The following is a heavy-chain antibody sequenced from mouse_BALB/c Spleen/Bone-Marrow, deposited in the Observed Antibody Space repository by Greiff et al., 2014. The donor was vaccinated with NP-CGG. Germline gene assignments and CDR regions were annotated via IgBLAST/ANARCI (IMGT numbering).Heavy chain of an antibody. J-gene: IGHJ3*01. CDR1: GFTFSSYA. CDR2: ISSGGSYT. Sequence: EVQVVESGGGLVKPGGSLKLSCAASGFTFSSYAMSWVRQSPDKRLEWVAVISSGGSYTYYPDTVTGRFTISRDNAKNTLYLEMSSLRSEDTAMYYCASGDVYFAYWGQGTLVTVSA. CDR3: ASGDVYFAY. V-gene: IGHV5-9-4*01.